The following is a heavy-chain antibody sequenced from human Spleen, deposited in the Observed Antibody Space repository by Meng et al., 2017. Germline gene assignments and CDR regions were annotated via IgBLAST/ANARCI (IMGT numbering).Heavy chain of an antibody. CDR2: INHSGST. D-gene: IGHD4-11*01. Sequence: QAQLQQWGAGLLNPSGTLSLTCVVSGGSFSDYYWSWIRQPPGKGLEWIGEINHSGSTNYNPSLESRATISVDTSQNNLSLKLSSVTAADSAVYYCARGPTTMAHDFDYWGQGTLVTVSS. CDR3: ARGPTTMAHDFDY. J-gene: IGHJ4*02. CDR1: GGSFSDYY. V-gene: IGHV4-34*01.